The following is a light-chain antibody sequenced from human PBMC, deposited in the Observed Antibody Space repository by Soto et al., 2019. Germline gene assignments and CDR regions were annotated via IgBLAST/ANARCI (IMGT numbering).Light chain of an antibody. Sequence: DIQMTQSPSTLSASVGDRVTITCRASQSISGWLAWYQQKPGKAPKLLIYDASSFESGVPSRFSGSGSGTEFTLTISSLQPDDFATYYCQQYNSYSVYTFGQGTKLEIK. V-gene: IGKV1-5*01. CDR1: QSISGW. CDR3: QQYNSYSVYT. J-gene: IGKJ2*01. CDR2: DAS.